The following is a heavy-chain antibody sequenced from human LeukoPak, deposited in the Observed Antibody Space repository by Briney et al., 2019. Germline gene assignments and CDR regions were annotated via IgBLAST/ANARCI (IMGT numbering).Heavy chain of an antibody. CDR3: ARSLSDHGGYSAYYYHRMDV. CDR1: GFTLSSYA. CDR2: ISSSGGST. Sequence: GGSLRLSCAASGFTLSSYAMNWVRQAPGKGLEWVSGISSSGGSTYYADSVRGRFTISRDNPTKMVYLHMNSLRVEDTALYYCARSLSDHGGYSAYYYHRMDVWGQGTTVAVSS. J-gene: IGHJ6*02. D-gene: IGHD4-23*01. V-gene: IGHV3-23*01.